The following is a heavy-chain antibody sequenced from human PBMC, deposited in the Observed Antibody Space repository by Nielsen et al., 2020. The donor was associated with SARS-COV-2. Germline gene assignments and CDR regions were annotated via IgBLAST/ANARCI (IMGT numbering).Heavy chain of an antibody. CDR1: GFTFSSTY. CDR2: INPSGSST. J-gene: IGHJ6*03. CDR3: AGGADFWSGTQKYYMDV. D-gene: IGHD3-3*01. V-gene: IGHV3-74*01. Sequence: GESLKISCSASGFTFSSTYMDWVRQAPGQGLVWVSRINPSGSSTAYADSVKGRFAVSRDNAENTVVLQIHSLRFEDTAVYYCAGGADFWSGTQKYYMDVWGKGTTVTVSS.